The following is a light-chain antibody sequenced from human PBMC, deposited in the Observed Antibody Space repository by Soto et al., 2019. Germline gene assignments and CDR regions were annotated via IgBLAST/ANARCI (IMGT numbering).Light chain of an antibody. CDR1: QGISSY. Sequence: DIQMTQSPSSVSASVGDRVTITCRASQGISSYLAWYQQKPGKAPKLQIYAASNLQSGVPSRFSGSRSGTEFTLTITSLQPEDFATYYCQQVNSFPPTFGGGTKVQIK. J-gene: IGKJ4*01. V-gene: IGKV1D-12*01. CDR3: QQVNSFPPT. CDR2: AAS.